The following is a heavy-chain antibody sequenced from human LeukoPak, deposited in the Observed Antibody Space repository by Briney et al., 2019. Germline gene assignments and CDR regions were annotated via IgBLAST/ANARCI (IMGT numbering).Heavy chain of an antibody. V-gene: IGHV1-69*04. Sequence: SVKVSCKASGGTFSSYAISWVRQAPGQGLEWMGRIIPILGIANYAQKFQGRVTITAEKSTSTAYMELSSLRSEDTAVYYCARGPDYGGNSDYWGQGTLVTVSS. D-gene: IGHD4-23*01. CDR3: ARGPDYGGNSDY. J-gene: IGHJ4*02. CDR1: GGTFSSYA. CDR2: IIPILGIA.